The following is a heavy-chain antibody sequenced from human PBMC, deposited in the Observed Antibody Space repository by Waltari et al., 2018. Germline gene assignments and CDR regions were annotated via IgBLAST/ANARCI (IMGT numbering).Heavy chain of an antibody. CDR2: IYPGGSDT. J-gene: IGHJ2*01. D-gene: IGHD4-17*01. Sequence: EVQLVQSGAEVNKPGEYLKISCKGSGYSFTSYWIGWVRQMPGRGLEWMGIIYPGGSDTRRGRSVHGQVTISPVKSISTAYLQWSSLKASVTAMYDCARRTTVAAWWYFDLWGRCTLVTVSS. CDR1: GYSFTSYW. V-gene: IGHV5-51*03. CDR3: ARRTTVAAWWYFDL.